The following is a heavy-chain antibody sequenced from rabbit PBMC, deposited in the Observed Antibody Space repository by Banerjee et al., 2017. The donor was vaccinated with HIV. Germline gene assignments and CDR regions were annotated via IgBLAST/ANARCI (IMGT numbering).Heavy chain of an antibody. CDR3: ARDRDWNLDL. Sequence: QEQLVESGGGLVQPEGSLTLTCTASGFSWGNNYWIHWVRQAPGKGPEWIGTIYAGSSGITDYASWVNGRFTISKTSSTTVTLQMTSLTAADTATNFCARDRDWNLDLWGPGTLVSVS. V-gene: IGHV1S45*01. J-gene: IGHJ4*01. CDR2: IYAGSSGIT. D-gene: IGHD4-2*01. CDR1: GFSWGNNYW.